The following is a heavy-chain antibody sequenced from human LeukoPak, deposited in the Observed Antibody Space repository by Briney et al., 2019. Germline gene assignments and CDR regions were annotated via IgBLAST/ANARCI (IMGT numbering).Heavy chain of an antibody. Sequence: PSETLSLTCTVSGGSISSSSYYWGWIRQPPGKGLEWIGSIYCSGSTNYNPSLKSRVTMSVDTSKNQFSLKLSSVTAADTAVYYCARGGIAAAGSFFDYWGQGTLVTVSS. CDR2: IYCSGST. CDR3: ARGGIAAAGSFFDY. V-gene: IGHV4-39*07. D-gene: IGHD6-13*01. CDR1: GGSISSSSYY. J-gene: IGHJ4*02.